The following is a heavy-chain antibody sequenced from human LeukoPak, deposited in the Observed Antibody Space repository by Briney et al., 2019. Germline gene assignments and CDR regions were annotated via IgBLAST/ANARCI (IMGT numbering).Heavy chain of an antibody. D-gene: IGHD1-14*01. CDR1: GFTFTNYV. J-gene: IGHJ4*02. Sequence: PGGSLRLSCAASGFTFTNYVMNWVRQAPGKGLEWVATIKTDGSEIYYVDSVKGRFTISRDNVRSSVYLQMNSLRGEDTAVYYCAREGTLRAHWDPFDYWGQGTLVTVSS. CDR3: AREGTLRAHWDPFDY. CDR2: IKTDGSEI. V-gene: IGHV3-7*03.